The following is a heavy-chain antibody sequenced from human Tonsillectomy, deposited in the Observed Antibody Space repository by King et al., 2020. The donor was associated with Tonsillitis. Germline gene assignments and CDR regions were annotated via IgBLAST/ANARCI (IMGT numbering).Heavy chain of an antibody. CDR2: IYSSGST. J-gene: IGHJ3*02. CDR3: ARDQTTQGRAVDM. Sequence: VQLQESGPGLVKPSETLSLTCTVSNGSIISYYWTWIRQPAGKGLEWIGRIYSSGSTNYSPSLKSRVTMSVDTSKNQFSLKLSSVTAADTAVYYWARDQTTQGRAVDMWGQGTMVTVSS. D-gene: IGHD1-1*01. V-gene: IGHV4-4*07. CDR1: NGSIISYY.